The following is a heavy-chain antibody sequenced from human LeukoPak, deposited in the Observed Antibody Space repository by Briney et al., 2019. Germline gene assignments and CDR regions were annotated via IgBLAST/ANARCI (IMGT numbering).Heavy chain of an antibody. D-gene: IGHD6-19*01. CDR2: ISTYNGDT. V-gene: IGHV1-18*01. CDR3: VRDPTNTSGWYIYFDY. Sequence: ASVKVSCKPSGYTCTKYAISWVRQAPGQGLEWMGWISTYNGDTKYAQKFQGRVTLTKDTPTSTAYMDLRSLRSDDTAVYYCVRDPTNTSGWYIYFDYWGQGTLVTVSS. CDR1: GYTCTKYA. J-gene: IGHJ4*02.